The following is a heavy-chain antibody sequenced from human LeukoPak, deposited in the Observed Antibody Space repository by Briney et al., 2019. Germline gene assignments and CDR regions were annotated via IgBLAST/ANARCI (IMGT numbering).Heavy chain of an antibody. V-gene: IGHV3-21*01. D-gene: IGHD4/OR15-4a*01. CDR1: GFTFSYYA. Sequence: GGSLRLSCAASGFTFSYYAMNWVRQAPGKGLEWVSSISTRSTYIYYADSLKGRFTISRDNGKNSLDLQMNSLRADDTAVYYCARDTLGEGEDANYAVYYFDYWGQGTVVTVSS. CDR2: ISTRSTYI. CDR3: ARDTLGEGEDANYAVYYFDY. J-gene: IGHJ4*02.